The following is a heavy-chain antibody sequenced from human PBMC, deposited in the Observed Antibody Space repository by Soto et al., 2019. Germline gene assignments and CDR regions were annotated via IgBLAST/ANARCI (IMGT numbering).Heavy chain of an antibody. CDR2: ISRSGTT. Sequence: QVQLQQWGAGLLKPSETLSLSCAVYGGYFNDNYYTWFRQPPGKGLEWIGEISRSGTTKYVPSLKDRATTSFDTSNYQGSLKVTSVTAADTAVYYCATSLWFGTQPELWGQGALVTVSS. V-gene: IGHV4-34*01. CDR1: GGYFNDNY. CDR3: ATSLWFGTQPEL. D-gene: IGHD3-10*01. J-gene: IGHJ4*02.